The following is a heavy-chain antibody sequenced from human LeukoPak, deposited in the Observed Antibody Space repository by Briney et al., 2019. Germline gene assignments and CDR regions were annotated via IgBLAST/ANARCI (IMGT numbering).Heavy chain of an antibody. J-gene: IGHJ6*02. CDR2: ISGDGGDT. V-gene: IGHV3-23*01. D-gene: IGHD6-19*01. Sequence: GGSLRLSCAASGFTFSSYPMSWVRQAPGKGLEWVSAISGDGGDTSHAGSVKGRFTIFRDNSKNTLYFQMNSLRVEDTAVYYCARWQVVDVWGQGTTVTVSS. CDR1: GFTFSSYP. CDR3: ARWQVVDV.